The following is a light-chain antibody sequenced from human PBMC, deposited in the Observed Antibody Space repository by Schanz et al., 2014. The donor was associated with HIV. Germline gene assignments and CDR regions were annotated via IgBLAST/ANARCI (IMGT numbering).Light chain of an antibody. V-gene: IGKV1-27*01. J-gene: IGKJ1*01. CDR1: QGMGND. Sequence: DIQLTQSPSSLSASVGDRVTITCRASQGMGNDLAWYQQKPGKVPKLLSYAASTLQSGVPSRFSGSGSGTEFTLTISSLQPDDSATYYCQHYNGHSRAFGQGTKVEIQ. CDR3: QHYNGHSRA. CDR2: AAS.